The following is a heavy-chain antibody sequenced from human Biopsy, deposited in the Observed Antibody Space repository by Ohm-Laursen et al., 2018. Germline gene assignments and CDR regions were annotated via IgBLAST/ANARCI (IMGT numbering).Heavy chain of an antibody. D-gene: IGHD2-15*01. J-gene: IGHJ1*01. CDR1: GYTFTGQY. CDR2: INPHIGTT. V-gene: IGHV1-2*02. CDR3: AKGQDLRGGAEYFQH. Sequence: ASVKVSCKASGYTFTGQYLHWVRQVPGQGLEWMGWINPHIGTTKVAQDFQGRVTMTRDTSITTAYMELRRLRSDDTAVYYCAKGQDLRGGAEYFQHWGQGALVTVSS.